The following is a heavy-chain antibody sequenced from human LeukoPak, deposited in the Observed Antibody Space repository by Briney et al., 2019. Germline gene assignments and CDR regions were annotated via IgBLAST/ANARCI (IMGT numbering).Heavy chain of an antibody. V-gene: IGHV3-30*02. J-gene: IGHJ4*02. D-gene: IGHD2/OR15-2a*01. CDR2: IRFDGSHK. Sequence: GGSLRLSCEASGFTFNNYGMFWVRQAPGKGLDWVSHIRFDGSHKWYADSVKGRFTISRDNSKNTVYLQMDSLRAEDTALYYCAKSPRGAPNIWCFDYWGQGTLVTVSS. CDR3: AKSPRGAPNIWCFDY. CDR1: GFTFNNYG.